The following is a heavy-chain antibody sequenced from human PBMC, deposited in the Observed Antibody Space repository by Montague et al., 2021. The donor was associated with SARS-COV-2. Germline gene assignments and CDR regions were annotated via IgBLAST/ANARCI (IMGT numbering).Heavy chain of an antibody. D-gene: IGHD6-13*01. Sequence: PALVKPTQTLTLTCTFSGFSLSTSGMCVSWFRQPPGKALEWLARIDWDDDKYYSTSLKTRLTISKDTSKNQVVLTMTNMDPVDTATYYCARIHIAAAGTGLDYWGQGTLVTVSS. CDR1: GFSLSTSGMC. J-gene: IGHJ4*02. CDR2: IDWDDDK. CDR3: ARIHIAAAGTGLDY. V-gene: IGHV2-70*11.